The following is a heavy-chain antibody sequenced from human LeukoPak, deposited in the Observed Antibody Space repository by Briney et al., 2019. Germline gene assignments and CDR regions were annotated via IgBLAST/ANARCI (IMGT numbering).Heavy chain of an antibody. V-gene: IGHV3-23*01. CDR3: AKVTRIAAASPLDY. CDR2: ISGSGGST. J-gene: IGHJ4*02. D-gene: IGHD6-13*01. Sequence: GGSLRLSCAASGLTFSSYAMSWVRLAPGKGLEWVSAISGSGGSTYYADSVKGRFTISRDNSKNTLYLQMNSLRAEDTAVYYCAKVTRIAAASPLDYWGQGTLVTVSS. CDR1: GLTFSSYA.